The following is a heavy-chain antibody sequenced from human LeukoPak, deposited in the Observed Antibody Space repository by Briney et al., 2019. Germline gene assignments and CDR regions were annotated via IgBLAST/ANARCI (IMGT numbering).Heavy chain of an antibody. CDR1: GGSISSYY. D-gene: IGHD3-10*01. J-gene: IGHJ4*02. Sequence: SETLSLTCTVSGGSISSYYWSWIRQPPGKGLEWIGHIYYSGSTNYNPSLKSRVTISVDTSKNQFSLKLSSVTAADTAVYYCARVGFRGVPDYWGQGTLVTVSS. V-gene: IGHV4-59*01. CDR2: IYYSGST. CDR3: ARVGFRGVPDY.